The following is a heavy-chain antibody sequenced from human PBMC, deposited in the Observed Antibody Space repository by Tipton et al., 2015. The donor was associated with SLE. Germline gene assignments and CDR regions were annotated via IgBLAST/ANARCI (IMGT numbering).Heavy chain of an antibody. V-gene: IGHV4-34*01. J-gene: IGHJ5*02. CDR2: INHSGST. Sequence: TLSLTCAVYGGSFSGYYWSWIRQPPGKGLEWIGEINHSGSTNYNPSLKSRVTISVDTSKNQFSLKLNSVTAADTAVYYCAGYSSSDLNWFDPWGQGTLVTVSS. CDR3: AGYSSSDLNWFDP. D-gene: IGHD6-6*01. CDR1: GGSFSGYY.